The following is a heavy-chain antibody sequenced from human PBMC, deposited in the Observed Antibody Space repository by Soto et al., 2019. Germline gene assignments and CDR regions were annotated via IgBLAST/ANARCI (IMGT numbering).Heavy chain of an antibody. D-gene: IGHD2-2*02. Sequence: PRGSLRLSCITSGFTFSKFWMSWVRQAPGKGLEWVANIKHDGSQSYYEDSVKGRFTISRDNAKNSLYLQVNSLRVDDTAVYFCARLLLYSTSGRGWFDPRGQGTLVTVSS. CDR2: IKHDGSQS. V-gene: IGHV3-7*03. J-gene: IGHJ5*02. CDR3: ARLLLYSTSGRGWFDP. CDR1: GFTFSKFW.